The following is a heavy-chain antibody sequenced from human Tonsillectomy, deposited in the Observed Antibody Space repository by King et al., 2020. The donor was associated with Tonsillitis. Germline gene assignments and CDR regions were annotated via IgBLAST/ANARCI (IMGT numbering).Heavy chain of an antibody. J-gene: IGHJ4*02. CDR3: AKVTAPYYDFWSGYYSFDY. CDR2: ISGSGGTS. Sequence: VQLVESGGGLVQPGGSLRLSCAASGFTFSSYAMSWVRQAPGKGLEWFSAISGSGGTSYYAASVMGRFTISSDNSNNMLYLQMNSLRAEDTAVYYCAKVTAPYYDFWSGYYSFDYWGQGTLVTVSS. V-gene: IGHV3-23*04. CDR1: GFTFSSYA. D-gene: IGHD3-3*01.